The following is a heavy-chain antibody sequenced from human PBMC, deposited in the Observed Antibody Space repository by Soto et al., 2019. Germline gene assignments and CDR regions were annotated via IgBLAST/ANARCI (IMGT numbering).Heavy chain of an antibody. V-gene: IGHV4-31*03. Sequence: PSETLSLTCTVSGGSISSGGYYWSWIRQHPGKGLEWIGYIYYSGSTYYNPSLRSRATISVDTSKNQFSLKLSSVTAADTAVYYCARGVSSVDPFSGYDVGFDYWGQGTLVTVSS. J-gene: IGHJ4*02. D-gene: IGHD5-12*01. CDR2: IYYSGST. CDR3: ARGVSSVDPFSGYDVGFDY. CDR1: GGSISSGGYY.